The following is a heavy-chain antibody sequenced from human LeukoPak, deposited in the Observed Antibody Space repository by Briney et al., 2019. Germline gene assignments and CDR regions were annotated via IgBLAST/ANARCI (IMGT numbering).Heavy chain of an antibody. CDR3: AKGGSGWYPAFDY. Sequence: PGGSLRLSCTASGFTFSSYSMNWVRQAPGKGLEWVSTSGSGGSTFYADSVKGRFTISRDNSKNTLFLQMNSLRAEDTAVYYCAKGGSGWYPAFDYWGQGTLVTVSS. CDR1: GFTFSSYS. CDR2: SGSGGST. D-gene: IGHD6-19*01. V-gene: IGHV3-23*01. J-gene: IGHJ4*02.